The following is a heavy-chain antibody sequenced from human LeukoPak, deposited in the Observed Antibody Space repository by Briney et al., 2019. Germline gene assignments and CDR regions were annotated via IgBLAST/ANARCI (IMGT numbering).Heavy chain of an antibody. D-gene: IGHD1-26*01. CDR2: VSYDGSGE. V-gene: IGHV3-30*01. Sequence: GGSLRLSCAASGFIFRSYPMHWARQAPGKGLEWVAVVSYDGSGENYADSVNGRFTISRDNSKNTLYLQMNSLRAEGTAVFYCARDGVGTAFDLWGQGTMVTVSS. CDR3: ARDGVGTAFDL. J-gene: IGHJ3*01. CDR1: GFIFRSYP.